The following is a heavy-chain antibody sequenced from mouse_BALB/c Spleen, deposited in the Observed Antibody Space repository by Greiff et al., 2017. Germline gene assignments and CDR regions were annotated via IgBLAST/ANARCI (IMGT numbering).Heavy chain of an antibody. CDR3: ARIAEGIGGFTTPTWFAY. J-gene: IGHJ3*01. D-gene: IGHD1-2*01. CDR2: IWWDDDK. CDR1: GFSLSTSGMG. Sequence: QVTLKVSGPGILQPSQTLSLTCSFSGFSLSTSGMGVGWIRQPSGKGLEWLAHIWWDDDKRYNPALKSRLTISKDTSSNQVFLKIASVDTADTATYYCARIAEGIGGFTTPTWFAYWGQGTLVTVSA. V-gene: IGHV8-8*01.